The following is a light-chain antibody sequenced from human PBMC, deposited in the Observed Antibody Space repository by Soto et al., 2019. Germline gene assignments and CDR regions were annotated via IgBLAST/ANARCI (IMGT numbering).Light chain of an antibody. Sequence: EIVLRQCPVTLSLSPGERATLSCRSSQMVRTYLACYQVKPGQAPRLLIYDASRRASGVPARFSGSGSATDFTLTISSLEPEDFALYYCQQRNTWPPITFGQVTRLEIK. J-gene: IGKJ5*01. CDR1: QMVRTY. CDR3: QQRNTWPPIT. CDR2: DAS. V-gene: IGKV3-11*01.